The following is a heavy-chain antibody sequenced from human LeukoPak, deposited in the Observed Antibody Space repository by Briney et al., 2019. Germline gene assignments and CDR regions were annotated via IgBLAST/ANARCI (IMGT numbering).Heavy chain of an antibody. V-gene: IGHV3-7*01. D-gene: IGHD6-13*01. CDR1: GFTFSSYL. CDR2: IKQDGSEK. Sequence: GGSLRLSCAASGFTFSSYLTSWVRQAPGKGLEWVANIKQDGSEKYYVDSVKGRFTISRDNAKNSLYLQMNSLRAEDTAVYYCARSRWYRAVNYFDYWGQGTLVTVSS. J-gene: IGHJ4*02. CDR3: ARSRWYRAVNYFDY.